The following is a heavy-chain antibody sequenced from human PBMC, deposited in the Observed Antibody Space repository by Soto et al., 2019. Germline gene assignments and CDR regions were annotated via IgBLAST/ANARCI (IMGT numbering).Heavy chain of an antibody. V-gene: IGHV1-8*01. Sequence: QVQLVQSGAEVKKSGASVKVSCKASGYTFTNYDINWVRQATGQGLEWMGWMNPKSGNTGYAQQFQCRVIMNRSTSISTAYMELSSLRSEDTAVYYCWRVYGAIEYWGQGTLVTVSS. D-gene: IGHD4-17*01. CDR2: MNPKSGNT. CDR3: WRVYGAIEY. CDR1: GYTFTNYD. J-gene: IGHJ4*02.